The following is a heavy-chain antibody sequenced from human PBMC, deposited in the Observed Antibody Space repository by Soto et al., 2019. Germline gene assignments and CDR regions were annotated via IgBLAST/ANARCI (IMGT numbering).Heavy chain of an antibody. CDR3: AGDRSTDFGLDV. J-gene: IGHJ6*02. D-gene: IGHD3-3*01. CDR2: ISDGGERT. V-gene: IGHV3-23*01. CDR1: GFTFSDYV. Sequence: EVQLLESGGDLVQPGGSLRLSCVASGFTFSDYVMSWVRQVPGKGLEWVSSISDGGERTDYRDSVRGRFTISRDNARFTLHLQMNSLRVDDTAIYFCAGDRSTDFGLDVWGQGTTVTVSS.